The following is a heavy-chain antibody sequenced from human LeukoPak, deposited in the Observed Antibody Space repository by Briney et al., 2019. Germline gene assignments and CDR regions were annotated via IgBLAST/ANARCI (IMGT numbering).Heavy chain of an antibody. CDR1: GGSISYYY. CDR2: IYYSGTT. V-gene: IGHV4-59*01. Sequence: SETLSLTCTVSGGSISYYYWSWIRQSPGKGLEWIGYIYYSGTTNYNPSLKSRVTISVDTSKNQFSLQLRSVTAEDSAVYYCAREDPQTRVPEGMDVWGQGTTVTVSS. CDR3: AREDPQTRVPEGMDV. D-gene: IGHD4/OR15-4a*01. J-gene: IGHJ6*02.